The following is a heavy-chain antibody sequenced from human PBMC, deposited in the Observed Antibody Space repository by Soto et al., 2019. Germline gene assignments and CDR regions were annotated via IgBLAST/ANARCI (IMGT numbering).Heavy chain of an antibody. Sequence: GGSLRLSCAASGFTFSSYAMSWVRQAPGKGLEWVSAISGSGGSTYYADSVKGRFTISRDNSKNTLYLQMNSLRAEDTAVYYCAKDSGVRGVPQAVFDYWGQGTLVTVSS. CDR1: GFTFSSYA. J-gene: IGHJ4*02. CDR3: AKDSGVRGVPQAVFDY. V-gene: IGHV3-23*01. CDR2: ISGSGGST. D-gene: IGHD3-10*01.